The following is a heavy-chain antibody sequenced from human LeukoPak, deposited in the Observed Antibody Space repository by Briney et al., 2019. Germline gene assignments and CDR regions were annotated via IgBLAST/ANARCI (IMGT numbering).Heavy chain of an antibody. CDR2: RRYDGNKK. CDR3: VKDDPIDH. J-gene: IGHJ5*02. Sequence: SLRLSCAVSGFSLSSYGMLWVRQAPSKGLGWVAFRRYDGNKKYSADSVKGRFTISRDDSKITLFMQMNSLITDVTALYYCVKDDPIDHWGQGTLVTVSS. CDR1: GFSLSSYG. V-gene: IGHV3-30*02.